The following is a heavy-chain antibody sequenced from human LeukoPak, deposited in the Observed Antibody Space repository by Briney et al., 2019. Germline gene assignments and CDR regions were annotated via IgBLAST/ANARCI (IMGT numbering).Heavy chain of an antibody. J-gene: IGHJ1*01. Sequence: PGGSLRLSCAASGLTFSSYWMHWVRQAPGKGLVWVSRINSDGSSTSYADSVKGRFTISRDNAKNTLYLQMNSLRAEDTAVYYCARATGGYSSSWSEYFQHWGQGTLVTVSS. V-gene: IGHV3-74*01. D-gene: IGHD6-13*01. CDR3: ARATGGYSSSWSEYFQH. CDR1: GLTFSSYW. CDR2: INSDGSST.